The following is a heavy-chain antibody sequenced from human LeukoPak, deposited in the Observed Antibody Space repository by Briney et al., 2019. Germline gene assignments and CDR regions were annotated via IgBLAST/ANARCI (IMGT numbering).Heavy chain of an antibody. CDR1: GGTFSSYV. CDR3: ARAEDQGRYFDWLPGFAP. V-gene: IGHV1-69*13. Sequence: SVKVSCKASGGTFSSYVISWVRQAPGQGLEWMGGVLPIFGTAIYAQKWQGRVTITADESTSTAYMELRSLRSEDTAIYYCARAEDQGRYFDWLPGFAPWGQGTLVIVSS. D-gene: IGHD3-9*01. CDR2: VLPIFGTA. J-gene: IGHJ5*02.